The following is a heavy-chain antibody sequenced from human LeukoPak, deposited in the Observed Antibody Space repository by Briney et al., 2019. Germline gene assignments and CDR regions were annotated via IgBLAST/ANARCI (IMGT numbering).Heavy chain of an antibody. D-gene: IGHD3-3*01. V-gene: IGHV1-46*01. CDR3: ARVGNEDFWSGYYTGSFDY. CDR2: INPSGGST. J-gene: IGHJ4*02. CDR1: GYTFTSYY. Sequence: ASVKVSCKASGYTFTSYYMHWVRQAPGQGLEWMGIINPSGGSTSYAQKFQGRVTMTRDTSTSTVYMELSSLRSEDTAVYYCARVGNEDFWSGYYTGSFDYWGQGTLVTVSS.